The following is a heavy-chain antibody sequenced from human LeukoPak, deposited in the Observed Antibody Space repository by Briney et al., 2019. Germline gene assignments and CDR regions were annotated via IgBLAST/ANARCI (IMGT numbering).Heavy chain of an antibody. CDR3: ARGGRIATAGANFDY. CDR2: IYYSGST. CDR1: GGSISSYY. D-gene: IGHD6-13*01. J-gene: IGHJ4*02. Sequence: SETLSLTCTVSGGSISSYYWSWIRQPPGKGLEWIGYIYYSGSTNYNPSLKSRVTISVDTSKNQFSLKLSSVTAADTAVYYCARGGRIATAGANFDYWGQGTLVTVSS. V-gene: IGHV4-59*01.